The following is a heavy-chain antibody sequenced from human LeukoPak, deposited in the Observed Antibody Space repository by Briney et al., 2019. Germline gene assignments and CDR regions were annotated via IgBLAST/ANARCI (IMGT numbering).Heavy chain of an antibody. CDR2: IKSDGGTT. V-gene: IGHV3-15*01. J-gene: IGHJ3*02. Sequence: PGGSLRLSCAASGFTFSNTWMSWVRQAPGKGLEWVGRIKSDGGTTDYAAPVKGRFSISRDDSKNTLYLQMNSLKTEDTAVYYCTTNAAFDIWGKGTMVTVSS. CDR3: TTNAAFDI. CDR1: GFTFSNTW.